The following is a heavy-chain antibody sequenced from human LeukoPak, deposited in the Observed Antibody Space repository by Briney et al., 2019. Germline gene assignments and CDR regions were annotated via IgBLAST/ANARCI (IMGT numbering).Heavy chain of an antibody. V-gene: IGHV3-23*01. Sequence: GGSLRLSCAASGFTFSSYAMSWVRQAPGKGLEWVSAISGSGGSTYYADSVKGRFTISRDNSKNTLYLQMNSLRAEDTAVYYCARNQIGPYSSSSFDYWGQGTLVTVSS. CDR2: ISGSGGST. J-gene: IGHJ4*02. CDR1: GFTFSSYA. D-gene: IGHD6-13*01. CDR3: ARNQIGPYSSSSFDY.